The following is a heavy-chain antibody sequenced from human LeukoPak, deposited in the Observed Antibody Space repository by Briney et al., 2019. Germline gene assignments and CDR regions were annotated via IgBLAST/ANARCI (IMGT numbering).Heavy chain of an antibody. J-gene: IGHJ4*02. Sequence: GGSLRLSCAASGFTFSSYSMNWVRQAPGKGLEWVSSISSSSSYIYYADSVKGRFTISRDNSKNTLYLQMNSLRAEDTAVYYCAKAAYDSSGYYFDYWGQGTLVTVSS. CDR3: AKAAYDSSGYYFDY. CDR1: GFTFSSYS. V-gene: IGHV3-21*01. CDR2: ISSSSSYI. D-gene: IGHD3-22*01.